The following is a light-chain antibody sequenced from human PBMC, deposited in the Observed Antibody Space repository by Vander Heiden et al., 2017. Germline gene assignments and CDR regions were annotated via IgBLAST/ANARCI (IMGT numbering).Light chain of an antibody. CDR3: QQYNSWT. CDR2: KAS. CDR1: QSISSW. J-gene: IGKJ1*01. V-gene: IGKV1-5*03. Sequence: DSQMTQSPSTLSASVGDRVPITCRASQSISSWLAWYQQKPGKAPKLLIYKASSLESGVPSRFSGSGSGTEFTLTISSLQPDDFATYYCQQYNSWTFGQGTKVEIK.